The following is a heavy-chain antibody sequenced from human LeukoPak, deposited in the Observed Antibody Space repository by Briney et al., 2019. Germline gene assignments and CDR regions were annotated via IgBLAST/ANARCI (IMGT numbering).Heavy chain of an antibody. D-gene: IGHD5-18*01. CDR3: ARDAYSLYYYYGMDV. Sequence: ASVKLSCKASGYGFTSYGISWVRQAPGQGLEWMGWISAYNRNKNYAQKLQGRLTMTTDTSTSTDYMELRSLRSDDTAVYYCARDAYSLYYYYGMDVWGQGTTVTVSS. J-gene: IGHJ6*02. V-gene: IGHV1-18*01. CDR1: GYGFTSYG. CDR2: ISAYNRNK.